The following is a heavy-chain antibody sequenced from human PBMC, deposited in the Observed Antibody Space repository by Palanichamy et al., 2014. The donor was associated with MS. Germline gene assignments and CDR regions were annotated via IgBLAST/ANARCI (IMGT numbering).Heavy chain of an antibody. Sequence: EVQLVGSGGGLIQPGGSLRLSCAVSGFTVTSSYMYWVRQAPGKGLEWVSALYSSGNTYYADSVKGRFTISSDNSKNTLYLQMNSLRVDDTAMYYCAKDGSTSGWDWGWFDPWGQGILVTVSS. V-gene: IGHV3-53*01. CDR3: AKDGSTSGWDWGWFDP. CDR1: GFTVTSSY. CDR2: LYSSGNT. J-gene: IGHJ5*02. D-gene: IGHD6-19*01.